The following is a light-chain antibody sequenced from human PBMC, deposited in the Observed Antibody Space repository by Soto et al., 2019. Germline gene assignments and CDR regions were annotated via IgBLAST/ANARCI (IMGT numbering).Light chain of an antibody. J-gene: IGLJ1*01. V-gene: IGLV2-14*03. CDR2: DVS. CDR1: SSDVGHYNY. CDR3: SSYTTSSTLYV. Sequence: QSALTQPASVSGSPGQSITISCTGTSSDVGHYNYVSWYQQHPGKAPKLMIYDVSNRPSGVSNRSSGSKSGNTASLTISGRQAEDEADYYGSSYTTSSTLYVFGTGTKLTVL.